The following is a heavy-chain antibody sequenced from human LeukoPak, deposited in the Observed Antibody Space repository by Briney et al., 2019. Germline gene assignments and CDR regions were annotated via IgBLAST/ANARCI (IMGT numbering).Heavy chain of an antibody. J-gene: IGHJ4*02. V-gene: IGHV1-2*06. D-gene: IGHD3-16*01. Sequence: ASVKVSCKTSRSTFSGYFIHWVRQAPGQGLEWVGRINPISGATNYAQKFQGRVTMTRNTSISTAYMELSSLRSEDTAVYYCARGVGDLGDYWGQGTLVTVSS. CDR2: INPISGAT. CDR3: ARGVGDLGDY. CDR1: RSTFSGYF.